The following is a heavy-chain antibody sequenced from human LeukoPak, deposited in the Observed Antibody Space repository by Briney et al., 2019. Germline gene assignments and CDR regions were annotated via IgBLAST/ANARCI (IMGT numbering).Heavy chain of an antibody. D-gene: IGHD4/OR15-4a*01. CDR1: GFIVSGTY. CDR3: PRGQVHPFDY. J-gene: IGHJ4*02. CDR2: IYSGGST. V-gene: IGHV3-53*04. Sequence: GGSLRLSCAACGFIVSGTYMSWVRQAPGKGLEWVSVIYSGGSTYSPDSVKGRFTISRHNYNATMYIQMTSLSTEDTAVYYYPRGQVHPFDYWGQGTLVTVSS.